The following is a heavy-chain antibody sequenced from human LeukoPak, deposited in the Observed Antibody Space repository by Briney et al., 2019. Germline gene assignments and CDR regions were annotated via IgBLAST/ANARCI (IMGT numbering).Heavy chain of an antibody. V-gene: IGHV3-74*01. CDR3: ARVVGRWQRASDS. CDR1: GFTFNNYW. D-gene: IGHD5-24*01. CDR2: ISNDGRTT. Sequence: PGGSLRLSCAASGFTFNNYWMNWVRQAPGTGLVWVSRISNDGRTTNYADSVKGRFTISRDNAKNTLYLQMDSLRAEDTAVYYCARVVGRWQRASDSWGQGTLVTVSS. J-gene: IGHJ4*02.